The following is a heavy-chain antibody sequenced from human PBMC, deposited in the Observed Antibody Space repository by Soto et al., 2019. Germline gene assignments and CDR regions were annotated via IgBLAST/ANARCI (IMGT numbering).Heavy chain of an antibody. CDR2: IYYRGT. D-gene: IGHD4-17*01. V-gene: IGHV4-31*03. Sequence: QVQLQESGPGLVKPSQPLSLTCTVSGGSISTGGYYWTWIRQLPGRGLQYIGYIYYRGTFYNPSLRGRVTISLDTSRNQFSLMLTSVTAAGTAVYYCAKGRLGAYGARGGGYAFDVWGQGAMVTVSS. J-gene: IGHJ3*01. CDR3: AKGRLGAYGARGGGYAFDV. CDR1: GGSISTGGYY.